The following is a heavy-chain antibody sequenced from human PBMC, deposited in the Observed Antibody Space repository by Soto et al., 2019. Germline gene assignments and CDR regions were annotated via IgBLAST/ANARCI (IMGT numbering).Heavy chain of an antibody. CDR1: GFIFSSYW. J-gene: IGHJ6*02. CDR2: ISASGTSK. CDR3: AKDRGMGGYYYGMDV. Sequence: EVQLVESGGGLVQPGGSLRLSCAASGFIFSSYWMHWVRQAPGKGLVWVSAISASGTSKYYVDSVKGRFTISRDNSKKTLYLQMNSLRVEDTALYYCAKDRGMGGYYYGMDVWGQGTTVTVSS. D-gene: IGHD3-10*01. V-gene: IGHV3-23*04.